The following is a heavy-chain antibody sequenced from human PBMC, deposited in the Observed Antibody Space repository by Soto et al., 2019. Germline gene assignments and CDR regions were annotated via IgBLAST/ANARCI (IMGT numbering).Heavy chain of an antibody. CDR2: INGDGSTT. J-gene: IGHJ4*02. CDR1: GFAFSSYW. CDR3: ARVGQGRYYFDY. V-gene: IGHV3-74*01. Sequence: EVHLVESGGGSVQPGGSLKLSCAGSGFAFSSYWIHWVRQVPGKGLVWVSRINGDGSTTSYADSVRGRFPISRDNAQDTLYLQMNSLSAEDTALYYCARVGQGRYYFDYWGQGTLVTVSS.